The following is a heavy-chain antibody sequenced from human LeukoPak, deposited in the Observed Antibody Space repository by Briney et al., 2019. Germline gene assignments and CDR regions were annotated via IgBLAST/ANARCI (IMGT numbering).Heavy chain of an antibody. Sequence: ASVKVSCKASGYTFTGYYMHWVRQAPGQGLEWMGWINPNSGGTNYAQKFQGRVTMTRDTSISTAYMELRSLRSDDTAVYYCARVRDYGDYGWFDPWGQGTLVTVSS. CDR1: GYTFTGYY. V-gene: IGHV1-2*02. CDR2: INPNSGGT. CDR3: ARVRDYGDYGWFDP. J-gene: IGHJ5*02. D-gene: IGHD4-17*01.